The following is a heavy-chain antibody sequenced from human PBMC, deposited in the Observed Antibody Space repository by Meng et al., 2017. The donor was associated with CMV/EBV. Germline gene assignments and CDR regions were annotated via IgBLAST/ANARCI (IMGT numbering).Heavy chain of an antibody. CDR1: GFTFSSYG. Sequence: GESLKIPCAASGFTFSSYGMHWVRQAPGKGLEWVAFIRYDGSNKYYADSVKGRFTISRDNSKNTLYLQMNSLRAEDTAVYYCARDGRADIVLVPAAIDYWGQGTLVTVSS. V-gene: IGHV3-30*02. D-gene: IGHD2-2*01. CDR2: IRYDGSNK. CDR3: ARDGRADIVLVPAAIDY. J-gene: IGHJ4*02.